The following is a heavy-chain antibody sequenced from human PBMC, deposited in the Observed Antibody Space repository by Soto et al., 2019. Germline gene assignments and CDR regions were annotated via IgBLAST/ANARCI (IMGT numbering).Heavy chain of an antibody. J-gene: IGHJ4*02. Sequence: QVQLVESGGGVVQPGRSLRLSCAASGFTFSSYGMHWVRQAPGKGLEWVAVIWYDGSNKYYADSVKGRFTISRDNSKNTLYLQMNRLRAEDTAVYYCARGSSTLVDLDYWGQGTLVTVSS. CDR3: ARGSSTLVDLDY. CDR2: IWYDGSNK. CDR1: GFTFSSYG. D-gene: IGHD6-13*01. V-gene: IGHV3-33*01.